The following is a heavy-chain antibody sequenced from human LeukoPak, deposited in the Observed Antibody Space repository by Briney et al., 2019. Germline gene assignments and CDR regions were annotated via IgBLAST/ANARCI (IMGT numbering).Heavy chain of an antibody. CDR1: SGTISSTCYY. Sequence: SETLSLTCTASSGTISSTCYYWGRIRQAPGMGLEGIGSMYYSGSTYYNPSLKSRVTISVDTSKSQFSLKLSSVTAADTAVYYCAREMRSPRGGFDYWDQGTLVTVSS. V-gene: IGHV4-39*07. CDR2: MYYSGST. J-gene: IGHJ4*02. D-gene: IGHD3-10*01. CDR3: AREMRSPRGGFDY.